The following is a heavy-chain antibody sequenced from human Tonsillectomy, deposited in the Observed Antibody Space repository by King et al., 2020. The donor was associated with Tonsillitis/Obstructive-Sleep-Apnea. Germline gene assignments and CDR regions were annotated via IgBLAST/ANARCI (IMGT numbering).Heavy chain of an antibody. CDR2: ISGSGGST. D-gene: IGHD4-17*01. CDR3: AKDPDYGSLISDAFDI. Sequence: VQLVESGGGLVQPGGSLRLSCAASGFTFSSYAMSWVRQAPGKGLEWVSAISGSGGSTYYADSVKGRFTISRDNSKNTLYLQMNSLRAEDTAVYYCAKDPDYGSLISDAFDIWGQGTMVTVSS. V-gene: IGHV3-23*04. J-gene: IGHJ3*02. CDR1: GFTFSSYA.